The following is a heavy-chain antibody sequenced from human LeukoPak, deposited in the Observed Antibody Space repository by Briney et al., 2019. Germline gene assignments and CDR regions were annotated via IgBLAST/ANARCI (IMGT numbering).Heavy chain of an antibody. V-gene: IGHV4-59*01. CDR2: IYYRGST. J-gene: IGHJ4*02. CDR1: GASISSYY. CDR3: ARDLGSSYGHFDY. D-gene: IGHD5-18*01. Sequence: SETLSLTCTVSGASISSYYWNWIRQRPGKGLEWIGHIYYRGSTNSNPSLKSRVTISVDTSKNQVSLKLNSVSAADTAVYYCARDLGSSYGHFDYWGQGIVVTVSS.